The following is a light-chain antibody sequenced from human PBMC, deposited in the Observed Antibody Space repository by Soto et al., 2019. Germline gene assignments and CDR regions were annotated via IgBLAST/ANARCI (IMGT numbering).Light chain of an antibody. CDR1: QSVSSN. V-gene: IGKV3-20*01. J-gene: IGKJ2*01. CDR2: GAS. Sequence: EIVMTQSPATLSVSPGERATLSCRASQSVSSNLAWYQQKPGQAPRLLIYGASRGAAGIPDRFSGSGSGTDFTLTISRLEPEDFAVYFCQQYGRSPMFTFGQGTKLEVK. CDR3: QQYGRSPMFT.